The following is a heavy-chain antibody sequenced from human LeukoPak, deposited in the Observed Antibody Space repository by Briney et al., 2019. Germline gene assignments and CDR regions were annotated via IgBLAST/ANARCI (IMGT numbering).Heavy chain of an antibody. CDR3: ARPKEPGRFLEWLPYWDAFDI. J-gene: IGHJ3*02. CDR2: ISSSSSTI. CDR1: GFTFSSYS. V-gene: IGHV3-48*04. Sequence: GGSLRLSCAASGFTFSSYSMNWVRQAPGKGPEWVSSISSSSSTIYYADSVKGRFTISRDNAKNSLSLQMNSLRAEDTAVYYCARPKEPGRFLEWLPYWDAFDIWGQGTMVTVSS. D-gene: IGHD3-3*01.